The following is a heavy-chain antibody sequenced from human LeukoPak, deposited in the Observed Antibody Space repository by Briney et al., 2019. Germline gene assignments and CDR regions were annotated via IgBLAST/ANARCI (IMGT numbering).Heavy chain of an antibody. CDR2: IYSSGNT. J-gene: IGHJ4*02. Sequence: SETLSLTCTVSGGSISTTNYYWGWIRQPPGRDLEWIGSIYSSGNTYYNPSLESRVTISVDTSKNQLSLKLSSVTAADTAVYYCARGRQWLVRFDYWGQGTLVTVSS. V-gene: IGHV4-39*01. D-gene: IGHD6-19*01. CDR1: GGSISTTNYY. CDR3: ARGRQWLVRFDY.